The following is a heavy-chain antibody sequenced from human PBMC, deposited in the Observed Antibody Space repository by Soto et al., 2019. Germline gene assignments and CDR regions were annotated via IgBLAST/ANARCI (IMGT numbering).Heavy chain of an antibody. Sequence: GGSLRLSCAASGFAISSHWMHWVRRAPGKGLVWVSRINSDGSSSSYAESVKGRFTISRDNSKNTPYLQIDSLTAEDTALYYCARELAPRALAPSSLMDVWVQGATVTVSS. CDR3: ARELAPRALAPSSLMDV. D-gene: IGHD3-3*02. CDR1: GFAISSHW. J-gene: IGHJ6*02. CDR2: INSDGSSS. V-gene: IGHV3-74*01.